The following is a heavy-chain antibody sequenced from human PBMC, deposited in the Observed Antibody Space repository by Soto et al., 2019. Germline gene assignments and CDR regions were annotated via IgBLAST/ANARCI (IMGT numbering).Heavy chain of an antibody. V-gene: IGHV1-18*04. CDR1: GYTFTSYG. J-gene: IGHJ4*02. CDR2: ISAYNGNT. D-gene: IGHD1-26*01. Sequence: ASVKVSCKASGYTFTSYGISWVLQAPGQGLEWMGWISAYNGNTNYAPKFQDRLTMTTDTSTTTAYMELSNLRSDDTALYYCAYVGGTTTGDYYFDLWGQGTPVTVSS. CDR3: AYVGGTTTGDYYFDL.